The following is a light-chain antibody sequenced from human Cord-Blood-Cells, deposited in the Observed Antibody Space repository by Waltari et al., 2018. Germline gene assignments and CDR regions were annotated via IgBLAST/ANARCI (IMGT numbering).Light chain of an antibody. CDR1: PSLLHSNGFNY. Sequence: DLVMTQSPLALPVTPGEPASISSRSSPSLLHSNGFNYLDWYLPKPGQSPQLLIYSGSNRASGVPDRFSGSGSGTDFTLKISRVEAEDVGVYYCMQALQTPFTFGPGTKVDIK. V-gene: IGKV2-28*01. J-gene: IGKJ3*01. CDR2: SGS. CDR3: MQALQTPFT.